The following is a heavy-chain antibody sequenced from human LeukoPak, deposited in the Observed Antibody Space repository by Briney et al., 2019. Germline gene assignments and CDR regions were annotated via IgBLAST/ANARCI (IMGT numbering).Heavy chain of an antibody. D-gene: IGHD1-26*01. Sequence: SVKVSRKASGGTFSSYAISWVRQAPGQGLEWMGGIIPIFGTANYAQKFQGRVTITADESTSTAYMELSSLRSEDTAVYYCARGMVGGSYYDYWGQGTLVTVSS. CDR2: IIPIFGTA. V-gene: IGHV1-69*13. CDR3: ARGMVGGSYYDY. J-gene: IGHJ4*02. CDR1: GGTFSSYA.